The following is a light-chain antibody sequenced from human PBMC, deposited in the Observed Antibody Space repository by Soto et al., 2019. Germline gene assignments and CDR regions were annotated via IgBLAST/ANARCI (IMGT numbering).Light chain of an antibody. CDR2: TAS. Sequence: DIPMTQSPSSLSASVGDRVTITCRASQNLITYLNWYQQNPGKAPKLLIYTASTLQSGVPSRFSGSGSGTDFTLTISSLQPEDFATYYCQQSYNTPWTFGQGTKVEIK. J-gene: IGKJ1*01. CDR3: QQSYNTPWT. CDR1: QNLITY. V-gene: IGKV1-39*01.